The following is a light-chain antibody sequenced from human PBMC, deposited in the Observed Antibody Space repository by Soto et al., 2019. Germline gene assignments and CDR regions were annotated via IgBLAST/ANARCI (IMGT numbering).Light chain of an antibody. J-gene: IGKJ2*01. CDR2: GAS. CDR3: QHGQNWPLT. CDR1: QSINSE. Sequence: EIVMTQSPATLSLSPGERAALSCRASQSINSELVWYQQKPGQPPTILIYGASTRATGVAARFTGIESGSEFSLTMSGLQSYDFAVYYCQHGQNWPLTLGQGNRMEI. V-gene: IGKV3-15*01.